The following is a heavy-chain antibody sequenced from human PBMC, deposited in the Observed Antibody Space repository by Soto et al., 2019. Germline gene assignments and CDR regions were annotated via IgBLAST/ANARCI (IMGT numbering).Heavy chain of an antibody. Sequence: EVQLLESGGGLVQPGGSLRLSCAASGFTFSSYAMSWVRQAPGKGLEWVSAISGSGGSTYYADSVKGRFTISRDNSKNTLYLQMNSLRAEDTAVYYCAKDWAPHYDILTGYYSRRSVDYWGQGTLVTVSS. V-gene: IGHV3-23*01. CDR1: GFTFSSYA. D-gene: IGHD3-9*01. J-gene: IGHJ4*02. CDR2: ISGSGGST. CDR3: AKDWAPHYDILTGYYSRRSVDY.